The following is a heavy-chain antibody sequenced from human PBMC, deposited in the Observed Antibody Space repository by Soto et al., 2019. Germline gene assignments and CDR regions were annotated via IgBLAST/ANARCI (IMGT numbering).Heavy chain of an antibody. CDR3: ARLKFDFWSGYYLYYYYYYMDV. V-gene: IGHV4-34*01. CDR2: INHSGST. J-gene: IGHJ6*03. CDR1: GGSFSGYY. D-gene: IGHD3-3*01. Sequence: PSETLSLTCAVYGGSFSGYYWSWIHQPPGKGLEWIGEINHSGSTNYNPSLKSRVTISVDTSKNRFSLKLSSVTAADTAVYYCARLKFDFWSGYYLYYYYYYMDVWGKGTTVT.